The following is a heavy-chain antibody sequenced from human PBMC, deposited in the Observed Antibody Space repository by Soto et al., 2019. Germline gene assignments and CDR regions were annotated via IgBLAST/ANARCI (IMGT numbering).Heavy chain of an antibody. V-gene: IGHV4-59*08. D-gene: IGHD3-10*01. J-gene: IGHJ6*03. CDR2: IYYSGST. CDR1: GGSISSYY. CDR3: ARHAGGELWFGELLYYMDV. Sequence: PSETLSLTCTVSGGSISSYYWSGIRQPPGKGLEWIGYIYYSGSTNYNPSLKSRVTISVDTSKNQFSLKLSSVTAADTAVYYCARHAGGELWFGELLYYMDVWGKGTTVTVSS.